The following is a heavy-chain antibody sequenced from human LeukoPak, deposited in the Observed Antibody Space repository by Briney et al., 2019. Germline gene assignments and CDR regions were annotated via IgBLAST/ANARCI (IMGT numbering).Heavy chain of an antibody. CDR3: ARESTVVTDGAFDI. CDR1: GFTFSNYP. V-gene: IGHV3-64*01. Sequence: GGSLRLSCSASGFTFSNYPMHWVRQAPGKGLEYVSGISGNGGNTYYANSVKGRFTISRDNSKHTLYLQMGSLRAEDTAVYYCARESTVVTDGAFDIWGQGTMVTVSS. D-gene: IGHD4-23*01. J-gene: IGHJ3*02. CDR2: ISGNGGNT.